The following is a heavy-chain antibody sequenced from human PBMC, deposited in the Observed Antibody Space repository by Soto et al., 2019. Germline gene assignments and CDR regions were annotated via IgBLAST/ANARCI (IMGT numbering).Heavy chain of an antibody. V-gene: IGHV1-18*01. J-gene: IGHJ4*02. D-gene: IGHD3-22*01. CDR3: AMSLYYYDNSGLAY. CDR1: GYTFTSYG. Sequence: QVRLEQSGPEVKKTGASVKVSCKASGYTFTSYGISWVRQAPGQGFEWMGWINIYSGDANYAQSFQDRVTMTRDTSTNTVYMEMRTLRSDDTAVYYCAMSLYYYDNSGLAYWGQGTLVTVSS. CDR2: INIYSGDA.